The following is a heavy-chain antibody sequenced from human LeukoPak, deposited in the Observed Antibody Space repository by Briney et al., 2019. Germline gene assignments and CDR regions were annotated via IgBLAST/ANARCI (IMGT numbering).Heavy chain of an antibody. D-gene: IGHD4-23*01. CDR2: IYSGGST. CDR1: GFTVSSNY. Sequence: PGGSLRLSCAASGFTVSSNYMSWVRQAPGKGLEWVSVIYSGGSTYYADSVKGRFTISRHNSKNTLYLQMNSLRAEDTAVYYCARDSGYGGNSVGDAFDIWGQGTMVTVSS. V-gene: IGHV3-53*04. J-gene: IGHJ3*02. CDR3: ARDSGYGGNSVGDAFDI.